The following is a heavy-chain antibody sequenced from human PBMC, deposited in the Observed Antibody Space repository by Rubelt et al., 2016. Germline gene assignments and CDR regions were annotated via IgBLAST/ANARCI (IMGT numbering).Heavy chain of an antibody. J-gene: IGHJ4*02. V-gene: IGHV4-39*01. CDR1: GGSISSTTYY. CDR2: IYYSGST. CDR3: ARRPYCGGDCYFFDY. Sequence: QLQLQESGPGLVKPSETLSLTCTVSGGSISSTTYYWGWIRQPPGTGLEWIGSIYYSGSTFYNPSLKSRGTISDKTSKNQGSLKRGSVTAADTAVYYCARRPYCGGDCYFFDYWGQGSLVTVSS. D-gene: IGHD2-21*01.